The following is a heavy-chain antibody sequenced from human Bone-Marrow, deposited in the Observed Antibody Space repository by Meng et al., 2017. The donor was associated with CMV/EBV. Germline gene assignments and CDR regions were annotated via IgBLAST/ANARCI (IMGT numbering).Heavy chain of an antibody. J-gene: IGHJ6*02. CDR2: IYSGCST. CDR3: ARTLSSYSSSYYYYYGMDV. D-gene: IGHD6-6*01. Sequence: ESLKISCAASGFTVSSNYMSWVRQAPGKGLEWVSVIYSGCSTYYADSVKGRFTISRDNSKNTLYFQMNSLRAEDTGVYYCARTLSSYSSSYYYYYGMDVWGQGTTVTVSS. CDR1: GFTVSSNY. V-gene: IGHV3-53*01.